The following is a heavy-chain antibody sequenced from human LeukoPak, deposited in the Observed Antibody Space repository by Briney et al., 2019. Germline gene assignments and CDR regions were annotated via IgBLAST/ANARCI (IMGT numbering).Heavy chain of an antibody. CDR3: ARDSRVGASRGDLDY. CDR2: ISSSGSTI. V-gene: IGHV3-48*03. Sequence: GGSLRLSCVVSGFTFSSYEMNWVRQAPGKGLEWVSYISSSGSTIYYADSVKGRFTISRDNGRNSLYLQMSSLRADDTAIYYCARDSRVGASRGDLDYWGQGTLVTVSS. D-gene: IGHD1-26*01. CDR1: GFTFSSYE. J-gene: IGHJ4*02.